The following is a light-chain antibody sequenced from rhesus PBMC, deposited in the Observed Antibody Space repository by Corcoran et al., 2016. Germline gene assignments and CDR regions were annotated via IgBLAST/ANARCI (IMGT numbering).Light chain of an antibody. J-gene: IGKJ2*01. CDR3: QQYYKSPLS. V-gene: IGKV4-1*01. CDR2: WAS. CDR1: QSLLYNSNNKNY. Sequence: DIVMTQSPDSLAVSLGERVTFNCKSSQSLLYNSNNKNYLAWYQQKPGQPPRLLIYWASTRESGVPHRFSGSGSGTDFSLTISGRQAEDVAVYYCQQYYKSPLSFGQGTKVEIK.